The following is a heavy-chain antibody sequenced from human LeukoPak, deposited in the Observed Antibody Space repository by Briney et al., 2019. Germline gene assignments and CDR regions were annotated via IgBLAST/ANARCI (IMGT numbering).Heavy chain of an antibody. CDR1: GFTFSSYA. V-gene: IGHV3-23*01. Sequence: PGGSLRLSCAASGFTFSSYAMNWVRQAPGKGLEWVSTISGRGDSTYYAASVKGRFTISRDNSKNTLFLQMNSLRAEDTAVYYCAKFVNYDCTGLKTAFDYWGQGTLVTVSS. J-gene: IGHJ4*02. D-gene: IGHD3-22*01. CDR3: AKFVNYDCTGLKTAFDY. CDR2: ISGRGDST.